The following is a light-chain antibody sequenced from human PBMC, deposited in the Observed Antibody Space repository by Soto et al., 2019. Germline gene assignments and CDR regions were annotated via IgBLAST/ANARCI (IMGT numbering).Light chain of an antibody. CDR2: DVS. CDR3: CSYAGGHTSLV. V-gene: IGLV2-11*01. CDR1: SSDVGGYNY. J-gene: IGLJ2*01. Sequence: QSALTQPRSVSGSPGQSVTISCTGTSSDVGGYNYVSWYQQHPGTVPKLMIYDVSNRPSGVPNRFSGSKSGNTASLTISGLQAEDEADYYCCSYAGGHTSLVSGGGTKVTVL.